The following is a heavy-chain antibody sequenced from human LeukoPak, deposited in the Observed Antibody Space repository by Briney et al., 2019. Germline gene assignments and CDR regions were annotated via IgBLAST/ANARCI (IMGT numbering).Heavy chain of an antibody. V-gene: IGHV4-4*07. CDR1: GGSISSYY. CDR3: ARDQGRFGEYIFDY. D-gene: IGHD3-10*01. CDR2: IYTSGST. Sequence: PSETLSLTCTVSGGSISSYYWSWIRQPAGKGLEWIGRIYTSGSTNYNPSLKSRVTMSVDTSKNQFSLKLSSVTAADTAVYYCARDQGRFGEYIFDYWGQGTLVTVSS. J-gene: IGHJ4*02.